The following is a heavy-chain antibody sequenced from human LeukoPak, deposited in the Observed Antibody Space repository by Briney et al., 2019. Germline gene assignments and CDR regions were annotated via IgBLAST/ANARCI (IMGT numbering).Heavy chain of an antibody. CDR3: ARESLAAAATFDY. D-gene: IGHD6-13*01. J-gene: IGHJ4*02. CDR1: GFTFSSYW. V-gene: IGHV3-74*01. CDR2: INSDESST. Sequence: GGSLRLSCAVSGFTFSSYWMHWVRQAPGKGLVWVSRINSDESSTTYADSVKGRFIISRDNAKNTLYLQMNSLRAEDTAVYYCARESLAAAATFDYWGQGTLVTVSS.